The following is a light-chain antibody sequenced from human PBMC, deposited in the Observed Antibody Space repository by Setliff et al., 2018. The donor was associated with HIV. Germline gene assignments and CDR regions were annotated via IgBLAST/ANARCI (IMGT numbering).Light chain of an antibody. Sequence: APGQRVTISCTGGSSNIGANFDVHWYQQPPGAAPKLLIYADSSRASGVPDRFSASRSGASASLAITGLQAEDEADYYCQSYDKSMSGYVLGSGTKVTVL. V-gene: IGLV1-40*03. J-gene: IGLJ1*01. CDR1: SSNIGANFD. CDR2: ADS. CDR3: QSYDKSMSGYV.